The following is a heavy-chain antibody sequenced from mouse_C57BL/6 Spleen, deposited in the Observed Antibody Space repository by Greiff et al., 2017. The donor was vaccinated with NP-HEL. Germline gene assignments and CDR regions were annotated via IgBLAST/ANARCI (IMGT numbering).Heavy chain of an antibody. J-gene: IGHJ4*01. V-gene: IGHV5-12*01. CDR1: GFTFSDYY. D-gene: IGHD2-1*01. CDR2: ISNGGGST. Sequence: EVMLVESGGGLVQPGGSLKLSCAASGFTFSDYYMYWVRQTPEKRLEWVAYISNGGGSTYYPDTVKGRFTISRDNAKNTLYLQMSRLKSEDTAMYYGARRGKNYARDYWGQGTSVTVSS. CDR3: ARRGKNYARDY.